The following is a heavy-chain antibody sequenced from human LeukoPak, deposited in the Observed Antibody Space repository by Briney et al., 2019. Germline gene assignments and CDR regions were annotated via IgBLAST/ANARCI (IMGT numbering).Heavy chain of an antibody. J-gene: IGHJ4*02. CDR3: ARNFDFWSGYYFDY. D-gene: IGHD3-3*01. V-gene: IGHV3-48*03. Sequence: PGGSLRLSCAASGFTFSSYEMNWVRQAPGKGLGWVSYISSSGITIYYADSVKGRFTISRDNAENSLYLQMNSLRAEDTAVYYCARNFDFWSGYYFDYWGQGTLVTVSS. CDR1: GFTFSSYE. CDR2: ISSSGITI.